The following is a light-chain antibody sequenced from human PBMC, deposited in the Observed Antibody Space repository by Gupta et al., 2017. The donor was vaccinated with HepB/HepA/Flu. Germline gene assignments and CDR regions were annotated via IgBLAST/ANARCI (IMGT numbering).Light chain of an antibody. J-gene: IGLJ1*01. Sequence: QSALTLLAHLPGSPGQSIPIFCTGSCSDVGGYNYVSWYKQHPGKAPKLMIYDVSNRPSGVSNRFSGSKSGNTASLTISGLQAEDEADYYCSSYTSSSTPLNVFGTGTKVTVL. CDR1: CSDVGGYNY. V-gene: IGLV2-14*01. CDR2: DVS. CDR3: SSYTSSSTPLNV.